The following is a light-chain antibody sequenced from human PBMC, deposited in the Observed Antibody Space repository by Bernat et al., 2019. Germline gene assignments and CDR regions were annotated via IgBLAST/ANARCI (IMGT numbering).Light chain of an antibody. CDR2: DVS. Sequence: QSALTQPASVSGSPGQSITISCTGTSSDVGGYNYVSWYQQHPGEAPKVLIYDVSNRPSGISNRFSGSKSGNTASLTISGLQAEDEADYYCSSYTSSSTLPVFGAGTKVTIL. V-gene: IGLV2-14*03. CDR1: SSDVGGYNY. CDR3: SSYTSSSTLPV. J-gene: IGLJ1*01.